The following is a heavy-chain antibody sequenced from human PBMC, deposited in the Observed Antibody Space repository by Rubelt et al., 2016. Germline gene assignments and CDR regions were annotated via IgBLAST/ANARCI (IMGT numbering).Heavy chain of an antibody. J-gene: IGHJ4*02. D-gene: IGHD2-21*01. CDR2: IKQDGSDK. Sequence: EGQLVDSGGGLVQPGGSLRLSCAASGFIFSNYWLSWVRQAPGKGLAWVANIKQDGSDKYYVDSVKGRVTISRDNAKNTLSRQLNGRRAEDSALDYCARGLGSSFIIAGGAQYWGQGTLVTVSS. CDR3: ARGLGSSFIIAGGAQY. CDR1: GFIFSNYW. V-gene: IGHV3-7*04.